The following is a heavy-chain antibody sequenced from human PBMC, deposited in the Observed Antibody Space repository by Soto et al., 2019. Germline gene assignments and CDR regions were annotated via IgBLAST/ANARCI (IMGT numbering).Heavy chain of an antibody. CDR3: AREASWEDQLLSNEYYYYGMDV. D-gene: IGHD2-2*01. CDR2: ISYDGSNK. V-gene: IGHV3-30-3*01. Sequence: GGSLRLSCAASGFTFSSYAMHWVRQAPGKGLEWVAVISYDGSNKYYADSVKGRFTISRDNSKNTLYLQMNSLRAEDTAVYYCAREASWEDQLLSNEYYYYGMDVWGQGTTVTVSS. CDR1: GFTFSSYA. J-gene: IGHJ6*02.